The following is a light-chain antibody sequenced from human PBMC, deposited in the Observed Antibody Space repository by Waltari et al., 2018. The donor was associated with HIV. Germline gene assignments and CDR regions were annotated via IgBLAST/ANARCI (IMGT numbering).Light chain of an antibody. CDR2: HAS. CDR1: HTVFTW. Sequence: DIQMTQSPSTLSASVADRVTITCRASHTVFTWLAWYQQKPGKVPKLLIYHASTLASGVPSRFSGSGSGPEFTLTISSLQPDDCATYYCLQYQSPSKTFGQGTKVDIK. CDR3: LQYQSPSKT. V-gene: IGKV1-5*03. J-gene: IGKJ1*01.